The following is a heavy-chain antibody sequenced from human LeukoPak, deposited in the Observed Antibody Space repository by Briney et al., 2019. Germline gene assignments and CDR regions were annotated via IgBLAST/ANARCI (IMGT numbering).Heavy chain of an antibody. CDR3: ARAGASGSYSGN. J-gene: IGHJ4*02. Sequence: GGSLRLSCAASGFTFSSYSMNWVRQAPGKGLEWVSSISSSSSYIYYADSVKGRFTISRDNAKNSLYLQMSSLRAEDTAVYYCARAGASGSYSGNWGQGTLVTVSS. CDR1: GFTFSSYS. CDR2: ISSSSSYI. D-gene: IGHD1-26*01. V-gene: IGHV3-21*01.